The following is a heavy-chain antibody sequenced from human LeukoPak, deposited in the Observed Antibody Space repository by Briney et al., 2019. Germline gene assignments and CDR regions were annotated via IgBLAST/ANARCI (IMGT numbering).Heavy chain of an antibody. CDR2: ISYDGSNK. D-gene: IGHD2-2*01. CDR3: ARDRSTSPRYYYYMDV. V-gene: IGHV3-30*01. CDR1: GFTFSSYA. Sequence: PGRSLRLSCAASGFTFSSYAMHWVRQAPGKGLERVAVISYDGSNKYYADSVKGRFTISRDNSKNTLYLQMNSLRAEDTAVYYCARDRSTSPRYYYYMDVWGKGTTVTVSS. J-gene: IGHJ6*03.